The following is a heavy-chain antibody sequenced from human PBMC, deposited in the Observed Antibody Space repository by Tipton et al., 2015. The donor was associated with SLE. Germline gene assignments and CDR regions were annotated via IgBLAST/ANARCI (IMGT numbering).Heavy chain of an antibody. Sequence: SLRLSCAASGFTFGDYYMSWIRQAPGKGLEWVSYISSSSSYTNYADSVQGRFTISRDNSKNTLYLQMNSLRAEDTAVYYCAKDLGSGLGDFDYWGQGTLVTVSS. CDR1: GFTFGDYY. CDR3: AKDLGSGLGDFDY. J-gene: IGHJ4*02. D-gene: IGHD6-19*01. V-gene: IGHV3-11*06. CDR2: ISSSSSYT.